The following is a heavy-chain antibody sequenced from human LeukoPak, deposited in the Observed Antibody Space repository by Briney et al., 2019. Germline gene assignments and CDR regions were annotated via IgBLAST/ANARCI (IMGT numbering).Heavy chain of an antibody. CDR3: ARDITYSNYPDDAFDI. CDR2: ISSSSSYI. CDR1: GFTFSSYS. D-gene: IGHD4-11*01. V-gene: IGHV3-21*01. Sequence: GGSLRLSCAVSGFTFSSYSMNWVRQAPGKGLEWVSSISSSSSYIYYADSVKGRFTISRDNAKNSLYLQMNSLRAEDTAVYYCARDITYSNYPDDAFDIWGQGTMVTVSS. J-gene: IGHJ3*02.